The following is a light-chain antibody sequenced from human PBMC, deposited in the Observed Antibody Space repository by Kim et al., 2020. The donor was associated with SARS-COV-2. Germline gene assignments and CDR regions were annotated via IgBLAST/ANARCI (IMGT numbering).Light chain of an antibody. CDR2: DAS. Sequence: ASVGDRVTITCRASQSISSWLAWYQQKPRKAPKLLIYDASSLVSGVPSMFSGSGSGTEFTLTICSLQPDDFSTYYCQQYNSYPCTFGQGTKVDIK. CDR1: QSISSW. CDR3: QQYNSYPCT. V-gene: IGKV1-5*01. J-gene: IGKJ1*01.